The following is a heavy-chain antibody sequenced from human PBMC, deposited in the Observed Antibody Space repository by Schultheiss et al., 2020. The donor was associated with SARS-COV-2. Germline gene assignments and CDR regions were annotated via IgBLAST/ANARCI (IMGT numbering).Heavy chain of an antibody. Sequence: GGSLRLSCAASGFTFSSYGMSWVRQAPGKGLEWVSSISSSSSYIYYADSVKGRFTISRDNAKNSLYLQMNSLRAEDTAVYYCARVREMEWLLSGNYGMDVWGQGTTVTVSS. CDR2: ISSSSSYI. J-gene: IGHJ6*02. CDR1: GFTFSSYG. CDR3: ARVREMEWLLSGNYGMDV. V-gene: IGHV3-21*01. D-gene: IGHD3-3*01.